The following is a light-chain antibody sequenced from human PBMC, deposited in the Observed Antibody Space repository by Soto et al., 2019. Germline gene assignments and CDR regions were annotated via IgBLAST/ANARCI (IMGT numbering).Light chain of an antibody. CDR2: DVS. J-gene: IGLJ1*01. CDR3: RSYINSGNKV. Sequence: QSALAQPASVAGSPGQSITISCTGTSSNVGAYNYVSWYQQHPDKAPKVIIYDVSNRPSGVSDRISGSKSVNTAALTISGLKDEDEAEYYRRSYINSGNKVFATEIKLTDL. CDR1: SSNVGAYNY. V-gene: IGLV2-14*01.